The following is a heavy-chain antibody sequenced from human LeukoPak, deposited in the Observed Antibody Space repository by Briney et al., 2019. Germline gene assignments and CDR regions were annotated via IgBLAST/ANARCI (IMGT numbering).Heavy chain of an antibody. J-gene: IGHJ6*03. CDR3: AKGGRVGGGITMIRGVRNFYYYMDV. CDR1: GFTFSSYW. V-gene: IGHV3-74*01. D-gene: IGHD3-10*01. CDR2: SDTEGSMT. Sequence: GGSLRLSCAASGFTFSSYWMHWVRQAPGKGLEWVSYSDTEGSMTSYADSVKGRFTISRDNSKNTLYLQMNSLRAEDTAVYYCAKGGRVGGGITMIRGVRNFYYYMDVWGKGTTVIISS.